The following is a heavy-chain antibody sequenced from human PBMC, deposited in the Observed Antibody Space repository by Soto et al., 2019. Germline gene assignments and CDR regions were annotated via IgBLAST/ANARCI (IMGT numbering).Heavy chain of an antibody. CDR1: GYTFTSYG. Sequence: ASVKVSCKASGYTFTSYGISWERQAPGQGLEWMGWISAYNGNTNYAQKLQGRVTMTTDTSTSTAYMELRSLRSDDTAVYYCAIDLDILTGIPKGSGKYYDYYYGMDVRGQGTTVTVS. J-gene: IGHJ6*02. V-gene: IGHV1-18*01. CDR3: AIDLDILTGIPKGSGKYYDYYYGMDV. CDR2: ISAYNGNT. D-gene: IGHD3-9*01.